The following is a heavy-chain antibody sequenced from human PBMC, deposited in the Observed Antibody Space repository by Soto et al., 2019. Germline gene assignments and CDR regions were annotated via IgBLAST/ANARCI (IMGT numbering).Heavy chain of an antibody. V-gene: IGHV1-46*01. Sequence: ASVKVSCKASGGTFSSYAISWVRQAPGQGLEWMGIINPIGGRTNYAQKFQGRVTMTRDTSTSTVYMELSSLRSEDTAVYYCARDSLLHDGYFDYWGQGTLVTVSS. CDR2: INPIGGRT. CDR3: ARDSLLHDGYFDY. J-gene: IGHJ4*02. D-gene: IGHD4-17*01. CDR1: GGTFSSYA.